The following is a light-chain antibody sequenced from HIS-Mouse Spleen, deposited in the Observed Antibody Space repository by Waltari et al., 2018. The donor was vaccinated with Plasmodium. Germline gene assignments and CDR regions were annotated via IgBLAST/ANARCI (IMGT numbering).Light chain of an antibody. Sequence: EIVLTQSPGTLSLSPGERATLSCMASQSVSSSYFAWYQQTPGQAPRLLIYGASSRATGIPDRFSGSGSGTDFTLTISRLEPEDFAVYYCQQYGSSPYTFGQGTKLEIK. CDR3: QQYGSSPYT. CDR2: GAS. J-gene: IGKJ2*01. V-gene: IGKV3-20*01. CDR1: QSVSSSY.